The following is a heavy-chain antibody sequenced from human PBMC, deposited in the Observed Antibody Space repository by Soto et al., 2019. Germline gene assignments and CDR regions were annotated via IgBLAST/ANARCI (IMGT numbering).Heavy chain of an antibody. J-gene: IGHJ4*02. CDR2: IVPIYRTA. CDR1: GGTFSSYG. D-gene: IGHD6-13*01. Sequence: SVKVSCKASGGTFSSYGINWVRQAPGQGLEWVGGIVPIYRTADYAQKFQGRVTITADESARTAYMELRSLKSQDTAVYYCARDSGAKLSSSWGQGTLVTVSS. V-gene: IGHV1-69*13. CDR3: ARDSGAKLSSS.